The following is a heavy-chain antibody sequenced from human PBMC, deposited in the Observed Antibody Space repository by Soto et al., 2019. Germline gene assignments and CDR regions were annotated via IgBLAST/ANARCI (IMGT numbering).Heavy chain of an antibody. Sequence: TSETLSLTCAVYGGSFSGYYWSWIRQPPGKGLEWIGEINHSGSTNYNPSLKSRVTISVDTSKNQFSLKLSSVTAADTAVYYCARNVLNYYYGSGSPFDYWGQGTLVTVSS. D-gene: IGHD3-10*01. CDR3: ARNVLNYYYGSGSPFDY. J-gene: IGHJ4*02. CDR2: INHSGST. V-gene: IGHV4-34*01. CDR1: GGSFSGYY.